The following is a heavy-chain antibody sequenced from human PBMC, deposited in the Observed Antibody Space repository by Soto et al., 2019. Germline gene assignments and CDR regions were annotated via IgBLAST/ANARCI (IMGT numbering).Heavy chain of an antibody. J-gene: IGHJ4*02. V-gene: IGHV2-26*01. CDR3: ARTGSGYYYYFDY. D-gene: IGHD3-22*01. CDR2: IFSNDEK. Sequence: SGPTLVNPTATLTLTCTVSGFSLSNVRMGVSWIRQPPGKALEWLAHIFSNDEKSYSTSLKSRLAISQDTSKSQVVLTMTNLDPVDTGTYYCARTGSGYYYYFDYWGQGTLVTVSS. CDR1: GFSLSNVRMG.